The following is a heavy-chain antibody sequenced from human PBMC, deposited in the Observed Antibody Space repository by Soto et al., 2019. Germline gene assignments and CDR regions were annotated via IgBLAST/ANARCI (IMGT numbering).Heavy chain of an antibody. J-gene: IGHJ4*02. V-gene: IGHV3-23*01. CDR3: ARPTTVIYFDY. D-gene: IGHD4-17*01. CDR2: ISGSGGST. CDR1: GFTLSSYV. Sequence: EVQLLESGGGLVQPGGSLRLSCAASGFTLSSYVMSWVRQAPGKGLEWVSAISGSGGSTYYADSVKGRFTISRDNSKNTLYLPMNSLRAEDTAVYYCARPTTVIYFDYWGQGTLVTVSS.